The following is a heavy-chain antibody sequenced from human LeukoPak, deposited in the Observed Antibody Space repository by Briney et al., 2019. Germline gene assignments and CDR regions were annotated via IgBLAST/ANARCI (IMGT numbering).Heavy chain of an antibody. D-gene: IGHD3-22*01. CDR3: AREATYFYDGSGSTHLLGDAFDI. Sequence: HPGRSLRLSCAASGFTFSNYAMHWVRQAPGKGLEWVAIISYDGSKKYYADSVKGRFTISRDNSKNTLYLQMNSLRAEDTAVYYCAREATYFYDGSGSTHLLGDAFDIWGQGTMVTVSS. J-gene: IGHJ3*02. CDR2: ISYDGSKK. V-gene: IGHV3-30*04. CDR1: GFTFSNYA.